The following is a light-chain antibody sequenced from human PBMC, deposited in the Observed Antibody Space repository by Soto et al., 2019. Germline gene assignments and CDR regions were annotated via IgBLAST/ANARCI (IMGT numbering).Light chain of an antibody. Sequence: QSALTQPASVSGSPGQSITISCTGTSSDVGGYNYVSWYQQHPGKAPKLMMYEVSNRPSGVSNRFSGSKSGNTASLTISGLQAEDEAEYYCSSYTSSSNLVFGTGTNLTVL. V-gene: IGLV2-14*01. CDR1: SSDVGGYNY. CDR2: EVS. CDR3: SSYTSSSNLV. J-gene: IGLJ1*01.